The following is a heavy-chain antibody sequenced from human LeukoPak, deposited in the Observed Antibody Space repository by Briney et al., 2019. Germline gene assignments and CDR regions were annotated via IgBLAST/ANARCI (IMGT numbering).Heavy chain of an antibody. J-gene: IGHJ4*02. V-gene: IGHV3-23*01. CDR2: ISGSGGST. CDR1: GFTFSSYA. D-gene: IGHD2-21*02. Sequence: GGSLRLSGGASGFTFSSYAMSWVRQAPGKGLEWVSAISGSGGSTYYADSVKGRFTISRDNSKNTRYLQMNSLRAEDTAVYYCAKHWRKPSYIVVVTAIRGGSFDYWGQGTLVTVSS. CDR3: AKHWRKPSYIVVVTAIRGGSFDY.